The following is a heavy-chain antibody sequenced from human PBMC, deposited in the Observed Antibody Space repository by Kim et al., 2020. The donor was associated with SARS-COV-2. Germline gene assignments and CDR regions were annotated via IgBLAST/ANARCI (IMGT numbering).Heavy chain of an antibody. Sequence: GGSLRLSCAASGFTFSDYYMSWIRQAPGKGLEWVSYISSSGSTIYYADSVKGRFTISRDNAKNSLYLQMNSLRAEDTAVYYCAREMAWSYYYGMDVWGQGTTVTVSS. CDR1: GFTFSDYY. V-gene: IGHV3-11*01. J-gene: IGHJ6*02. D-gene: IGHD1-1*01. CDR2: ISSSGSTI. CDR3: AREMAWSYYYGMDV.